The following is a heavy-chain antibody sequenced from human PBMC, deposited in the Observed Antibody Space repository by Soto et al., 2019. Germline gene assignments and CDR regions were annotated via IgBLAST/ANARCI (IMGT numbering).Heavy chain of an antibody. CDR1: GFTFSSYA. Sequence: GGSLRLSCAASGFTFSSYAMHWVRQAPGKGLEWVAVISYDGSNKYYADSVKGRFTISRDNSKNTLYLQMNSLRAEDTAVYYCAREAGDGYNHYYYYGMDVWGQGTTVTSP. CDR3: AREAGDGYNHYYYYGMDV. CDR2: ISYDGSNK. D-gene: IGHD5-12*01. J-gene: IGHJ6*02. V-gene: IGHV3-30-3*01.